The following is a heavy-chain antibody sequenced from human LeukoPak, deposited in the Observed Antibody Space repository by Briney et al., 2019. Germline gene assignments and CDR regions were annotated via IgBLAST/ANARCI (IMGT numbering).Heavy chain of an antibody. CDR2: ISSTSITM. CDR3: ARETILAVAGDF. D-gene: IGHD6-19*01. Sequence: GGSLRLSCAASGFPFNRNNMNWVRQAPGKGLTRVSYISSTSITMYYADSVKGRFTISRDNAKNSLYLQMNSLRADDTAVYYCARETILAVAGDFWGQGTLVTVSS. J-gene: IGHJ4*02. CDR1: GFPFNRNN. V-gene: IGHV3-48*01.